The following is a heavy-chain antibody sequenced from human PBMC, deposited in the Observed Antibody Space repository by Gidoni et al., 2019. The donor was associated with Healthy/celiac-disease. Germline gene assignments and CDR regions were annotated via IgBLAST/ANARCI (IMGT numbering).Heavy chain of an antibody. V-gene: IGHV3-13*01. Sequence: EVQLVESGGGLVQPGGSLRLSCAASGFPFSSYDMHWVRQATGKGLEWVSAIGTAGDTYYPGSVKGRFTISRENAKNSLYLQMNSLRAGDTAVYYCARGMGRYFDWSDYGMDVWGQGTTVTVSS. J-gene: IGHJ6*02. CDR1: GFPFSSYD. CDR3: ARGMGRYFDWSDYGMDV. CDR2: IGTAGDT. D-gene: IGHD3-9*01.